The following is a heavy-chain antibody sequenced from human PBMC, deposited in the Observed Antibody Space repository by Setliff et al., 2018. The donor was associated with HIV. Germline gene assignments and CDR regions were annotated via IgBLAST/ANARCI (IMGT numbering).Heavy chain of an antibody. CDR3: ARGRAARAIDWFDP. D-gene: IGHD6-25*01. CDR2: ISSSSSTI. CDR1: GFTFSTYS. J-gene: IGHJ5*02. Sequence: GGSLRLSCAASGFTFSTYSMNWVRQAPGKGLEWISYISSSSSTIYYADSVKGRFTISRHNSKNTLYLQMNSLRAEDTAVYYCARGRAARAIDWFDPWGQGTLVTVSS. V-gene: IGHV3-48*01.